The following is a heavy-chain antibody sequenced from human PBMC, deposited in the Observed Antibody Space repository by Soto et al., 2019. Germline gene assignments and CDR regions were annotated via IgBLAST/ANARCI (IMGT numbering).Heavy chain of an antibody. J-gene: IGHJ4*02. D-gene: IGHD5-12*01. Sequence: SGPPLVNPPQPLTLTCTFSGISFTTAGEAGAGIRQTPGGALEWLTLIYYKDDRRFSPSLKTKPTITGDTFKNQVGLSLTNVDLRTTATSGCAPRDGGYEFIYFNFWGQGSQLTV. CDR1: GISFTTAGEA. V-gene: IGHV2-5*01. CDR2: IYYKDDR. CDR3: APRDGGYEFIYFNF.